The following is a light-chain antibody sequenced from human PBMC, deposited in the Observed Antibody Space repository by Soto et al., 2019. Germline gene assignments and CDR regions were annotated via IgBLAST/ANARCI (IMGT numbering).Light chain of an antibody. V-gene: IGLV1-51*01. CDR1: SSNIRNNY. J-gene: IGLJ1*01. CDR3: GTWDSSLSAYV. CDR2: DNN. Sequence: QSVLTQPPSVSAAPIQKVTISCSGSSSNIRNNYVSWYQQLPGTAPKLLIYDNNKRPSGIPDRFSGSKSGTSATLGITGLQTGDEADYYCGTWDSSLSAYVFGTGTKVTVL.